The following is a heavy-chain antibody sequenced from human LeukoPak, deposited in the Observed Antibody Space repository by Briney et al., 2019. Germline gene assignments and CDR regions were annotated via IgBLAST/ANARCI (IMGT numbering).Heavy chain of an antibody. J-gene: IGHJ4*02. CDR2: ISAYNGNT. Sequence: ASVKVSCKASGYTFTSYGISWVRQAPGQGLEWMGWISAYNGNTNYAQKLQGRVTMTTDTSTSTAYMELRSLRSDDTAVYYCARTVVVVAATISDYFDYWGQGTLATVSS. CDR1: GYTFTSYG. D-gene: IGHD2-15*01. CDR3: ARTVVVVAATISDYFDY. V-gene: IGHV1-18*01.